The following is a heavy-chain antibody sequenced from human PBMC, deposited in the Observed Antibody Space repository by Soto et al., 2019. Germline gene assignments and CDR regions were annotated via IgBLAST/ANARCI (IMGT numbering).Heavy chain of an antibody. J-gene: IGHJ4*02. Sequence: QVQLVESGGGVVQPGRSLRLSCAASGFTFSSFGMHWVRQAPGKGLEWVAVASYDGSYKYYADSVKGRFTISRDNSKHTLYLQMNSLRAEDPAVYYCAKERSVVATTPDFDYWGQGTLVTVSS. CDR1: GFTFSSFG. V-gene: IGHV3-30*18. D-gene: IGHD5-12*01. CDR2: ASYDGSYK. CDR3: AKERSVVATTPDFDY.